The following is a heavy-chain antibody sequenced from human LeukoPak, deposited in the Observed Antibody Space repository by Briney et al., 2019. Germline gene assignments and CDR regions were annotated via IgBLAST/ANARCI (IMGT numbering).Heavy chain of an antibody. J-gene: IGHJ4*02. Sequence: ASVKVSCKASGYTFTSYYMHWVRQAPGQGLEWMGIINPSGGSTSYAQKFQGRVTMTRDTSTSTVYMELSSLRAEDTAVYYCARMEQGNFFDYWGQGTLVTVSS. CDR2: INPSGGST. CDR3: ARMEQGNFFDY. V-gene: IGHV1-46*01. CDR1: GYTFTSYY. D-gene: IGHD1-26*01.